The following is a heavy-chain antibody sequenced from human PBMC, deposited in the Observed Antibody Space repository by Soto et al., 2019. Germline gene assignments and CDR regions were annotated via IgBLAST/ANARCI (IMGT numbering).Heavy chain of an antibody. CDR3: AREYGDKRGYYYGMDV. D-gene: IGHD4-17*01. V-gene: IGHV3-33*01. J-gene: IGHJ6*02. CDR1: GFTFSSYG. Sequence: LRLSCAASGFTFSSYGMHWVRQAPGKGLEWVAVIWYDGSNKYYADSVKGRFTISRDNSKNTLYLQMNSLRAEDTAVYYCAREYGDKRGYYYGMDVWGQGTTVTVSS. CDR2: IWYDGSNK.